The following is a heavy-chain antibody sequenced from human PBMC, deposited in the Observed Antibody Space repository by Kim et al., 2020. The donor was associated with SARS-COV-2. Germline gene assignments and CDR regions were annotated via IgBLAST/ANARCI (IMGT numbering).Heavy chain of an antibody. Sequence: GGSLRLSCAASGFTLRSHDMHWVRQVTGKGLEWVSTINTAGGTNYPDSLEGRFTISREDAKNSLYLQINTLRVGDTAVYYCARERYGSGHWYFDLWGRGT. J-gene: IGHJ2*01. V-gene: IGHV3-13*01. CDR3: ARERYGSGHWYFDL. CDR1: GFTLRSHD. D-gene: IGHD6-19*01. CDR2: INTAGGT.